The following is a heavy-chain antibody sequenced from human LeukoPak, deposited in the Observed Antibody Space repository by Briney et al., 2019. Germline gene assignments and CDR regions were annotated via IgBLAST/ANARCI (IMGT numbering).Heavy chain of an antibody. CDR1: GCTFSSYW. CDR2: IKQDGSEK. Sequence: GGSLRLSCAASGCTFSSYWMSWVRQAPGKGLEWVANIKQDGSEKYYMDSVKGRFTISRDNAKNSLYLQMNSLRAEDTAVYYCARGSNDFWSGYRPIDYWGQGTLVTVSS. D-gene: IGHD3-3*01. J-gene: IGHJ4*02. CDR3: ARGSNDFWSGYRPIDY. V-gene: IGHV3-7*01.